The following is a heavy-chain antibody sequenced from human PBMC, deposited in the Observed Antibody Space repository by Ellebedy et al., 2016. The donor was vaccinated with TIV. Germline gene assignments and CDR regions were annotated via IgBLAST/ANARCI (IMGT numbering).Heavy chain of an antibody. CDR3: AKGSSSGFNYDRVGFQY. CDR1: GFTFGSFA. J-gene: IGHJ4*02. Sequence: GGSLRLSCAASGFTFGSFAMHWVRQAPGKGLEWLSVISAGSSSSYHADSVKGRFTITRDNSKTTLYLQRNRLRPEDTAVYYCAKGSSSGFNYDRVGFQYWGQGTLVSVSS. CDR2: ISAGSSSS. V-gene: IGHV3-23*01. D-gene: IGHD3-16*01.